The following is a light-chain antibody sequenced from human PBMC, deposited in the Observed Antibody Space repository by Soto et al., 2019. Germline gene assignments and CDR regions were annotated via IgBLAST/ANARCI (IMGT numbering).Light chain of an antibody. Sequence: EIVLTQSPATLSLSPGERATLSCGASQSVSSSYLAWYQQKPGLAPSLLIYDASSRATGIPDRFSGSGSGTDVTLTISRLEPEDFAVYYCQQYGSSPPITFGQGTRLEIK. CDR1: QSVSSSY. V-gene: IGKV3D-20*01. CDR3: QQYGSSPPIT. J-gene: IGKJ5*01. CDR2: DAS.